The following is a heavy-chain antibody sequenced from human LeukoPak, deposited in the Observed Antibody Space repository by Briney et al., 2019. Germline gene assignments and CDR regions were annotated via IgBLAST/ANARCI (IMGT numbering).Heavy chain of an antibody. CDR3: ARNGSYDFWSGYYSSSSWFDP. J-gene: IGHJ5*02. D-gene: IGHD3-3*01. V-gene: IGHV4-31*03. CDR1: GGSISSGGYY. CDR2: IYYSGST. Sequence: SETLSLTCTVSGGSISSGGYYWSWIRQHPGKGLEWIGYIYYSGSTYYNPSLKSRVIISVDTSKNQFSLKLSSVTAADTAVYYCARNGSYDFWSGYYSSSSWFDPWGQGTLVTVSS.